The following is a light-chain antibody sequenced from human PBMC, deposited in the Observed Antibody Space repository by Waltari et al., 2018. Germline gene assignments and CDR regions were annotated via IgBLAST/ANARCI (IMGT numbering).Light chain of an antibody. V-gene: IGLV2-14*01. CDR3: SSYTSSNTWV. Sequence: QSALTQPASVSGSPGQSITISCTGSSSDIGSYNYVSWYQPHPDKAPKLIIYDVRERPAGVSNRFSASKSGDTASLTISGLQAEDEADYYCSSYTSSNTWVFGGGTKVTVL. CDR1: SSDIGSYNY. J-gene: IGLJ3*02. CDR2: DVR.